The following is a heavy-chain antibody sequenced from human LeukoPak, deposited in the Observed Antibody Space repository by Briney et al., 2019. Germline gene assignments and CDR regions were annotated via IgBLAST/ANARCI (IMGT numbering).Heavy chain of an antibody. V-gene: IGHV4-39*07. CDR3: ARALGDSSGYYWFDP. CDR1: GGSISGSSYY. Sequence: SETLSLTCTVSGGSISGSSYYWAWIRQPPGKGLEWIGSILYGGNTYYSPSLKSRVTVSVDTSKNQFSLKLSSVTAADTAVYYCARALGDSSGYYWFDPWGQGTLVTVSS. J-gene: IGHJ5*02. D-gene: IGHD3-22*01. CDR2: ILYGGNT.